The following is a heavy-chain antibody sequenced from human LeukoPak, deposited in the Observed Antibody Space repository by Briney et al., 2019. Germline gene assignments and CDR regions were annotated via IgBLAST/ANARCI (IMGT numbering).Heavy chain of an antibody. D-gene: IGHD3-22*01. CDR3: ARTYYYDSSGYPFDY. CDR2: INSDGSST. CDR1: GFTFSSYW. V-gene: IGHV3-74*01. J-gene: IGHJ4*02. Sequence: GGSLRLSCAASGFTFSSYWMHWVRQAPGKGLVWVSRINSDGSSTSYADSVKGRFTISRDNAKNTLYLQVNSLRAEDTAVYYCARTYYYDSSGYPFDYWGQGTLVTVSS.